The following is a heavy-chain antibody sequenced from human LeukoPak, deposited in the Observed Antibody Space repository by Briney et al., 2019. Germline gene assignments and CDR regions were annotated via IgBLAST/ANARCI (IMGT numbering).Heavy chain of an antibody. CDR2: IKPDGSEK. D-gene: IGHD2-2*01. V-gene: IGHV3-7*01. CDR1: XXXXXXHX. CDR3: ARMSSYCDY. J-gene: IGHJ4*02. Sequence: GGAXXLXCVXXXXXXXXHXXXXVRQTPGKXLESVATIKPDGSEKYYVDSVKGRFTISRDNDKRSLYLQMNSLRAEDTGVYFCARMSSYCDYWGQGTLVTVSS.